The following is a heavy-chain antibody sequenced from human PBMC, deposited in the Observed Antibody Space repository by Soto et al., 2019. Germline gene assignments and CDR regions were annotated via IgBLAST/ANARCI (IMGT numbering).Heavy chain of an antibody. D-gene: IGHD3-9*01. Sequence: PSETLSLTCTVSGGSISSYYWSWIRQPPGKGLEWIGYIYSSGSTNYNPSLKSRVTISVDTSKNQFSLKLRSVTAADTAVYYCARAPTGYYYFECWGQGTLVTVSS. CDR2: IYSSGST. J-gene: IGHJ4*02. V-gene: IGHV4-59*01. CDR1: GGSISSYY. CDR3: ARAPTGYYYFEC.